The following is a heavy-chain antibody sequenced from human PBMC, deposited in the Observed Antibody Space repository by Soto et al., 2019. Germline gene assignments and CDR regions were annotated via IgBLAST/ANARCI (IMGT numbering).Heavy chain of an antibody. Sequence: QVQLVQSGAEVKKPGASVKVSCKASGYTFTSYYMHWVRQAPGQGLEWMGIINPRGGSTSYAQKFQGRVTMTRDTSTSSVYMELSSLRSEDTAVYYCARDQEGPGGYYDFWSGYYESWFDPWGQGTLVTVSS. J-gene: IGHJ5*02. CDR2: INPRGGST. CDR1: GYTFTSYY. V-gene: IGHV1-46*01. CDR3: ARDQEGPGGYYDFWSGYYESWFDP. D-gene: IGHD3-3*01.